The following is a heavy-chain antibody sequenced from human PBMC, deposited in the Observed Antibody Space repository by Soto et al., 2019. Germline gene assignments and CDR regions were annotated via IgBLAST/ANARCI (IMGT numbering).Heavy chain of an antibody. CDR2: IHDTGRT. Sequence: QVQLQESGPGLVRPSETLSLTCTVSGDSLSTYYWSWIRQPAGERLEWIGRIHDTGRTNYNPSLKSRVIMSVDTSKKQFSLRVNSVTAADTAVYYCARESVSGTYRFDSWGQGTLVTVSS. V-gene: IGHV4-4*07. D-gene: IGHD3-16*02. CDR1: GDSLSTYY. CDR3: ARESVSGTYRFDS. J-gene: IGHJ4*02.